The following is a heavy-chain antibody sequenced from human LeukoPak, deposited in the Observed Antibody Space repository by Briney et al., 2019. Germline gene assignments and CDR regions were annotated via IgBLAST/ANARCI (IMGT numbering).Heavy chain of an antibody. CDR2: VRSKAYGGTT. Sequence: GGSLRLSCTGSAFTFGDYTMSWSRQAPGKGLEWVGFVRSKAYGGTTEYAASVKGRFTISRDDSKSIAYLQMNSLKSEDTAVYYCTRGKGDQGWYWGQGTLVTVSS. CDR1: AFTFGDYT. D-gene: IGHD2-15*01. J-gene: IGHJ4*02. CDR3: TRGKGDQGWY. V-gene: IGHV3-49*03.